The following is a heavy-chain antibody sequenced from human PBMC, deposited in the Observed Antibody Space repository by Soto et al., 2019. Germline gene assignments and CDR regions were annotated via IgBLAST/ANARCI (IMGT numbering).Heavy chain of an antibody. V-gene: IGHV4-30-4*01. CDR3: ARWLGYGPHFDY. CDR2: IYYSGST. Sequence: PSETRSLTCTVSGGSISRGDYYWSWIRQPPGKGLEWIGYIYYSGSTYYNPSLKSRVTISVDTSKNQFSLKLSSVTAADSAVYYCARWLGYGPHFDYWVQGTLVTVSS. CDR1: GGSISRGDYY. D-gene: IGHD5-12*01. J-gene: IGHJ4*02.